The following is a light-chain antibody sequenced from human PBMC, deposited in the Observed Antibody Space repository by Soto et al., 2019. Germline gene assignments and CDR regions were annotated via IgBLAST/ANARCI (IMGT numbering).Light chain of an antibody. J-gene: IGKJ1*01. CDR3: QQYGSSPPWT. CDR2: GAS. V-gene: IGKV3-20*01. CDR1: QSVSSSY. Sequence: IELTQAPVTLSLAPGERATLSCRASQSVSSSYLAWYQQKPGQAPRLLIYGASSRATGIPDRFSGSGSGTDFTLTISRLEPEDFAVYYCQQYGSSPPWTFGQGTKVDIK.